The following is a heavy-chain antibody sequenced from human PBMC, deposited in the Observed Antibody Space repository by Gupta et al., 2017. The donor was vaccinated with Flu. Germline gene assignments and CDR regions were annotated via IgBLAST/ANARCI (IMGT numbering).Heavy chain of an antibody. Sequence: RQAPGKGLEWVAGITQHDGRNKYYAESVKGRFTISRDDSKNTRYLQMNSLRVDDTAMYYCAREGDGGPDAFDIWGQGTMVTVSS. V-gene: IGHV3-30*04. D-gene: IGHD4-17*01. CDR2: ITQHDGRNK. CDR3: AREGDGGPDAFDI. J-gene: IGHJ3*02.